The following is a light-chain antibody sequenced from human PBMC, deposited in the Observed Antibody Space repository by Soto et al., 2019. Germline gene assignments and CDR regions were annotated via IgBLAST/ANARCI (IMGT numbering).Light chain of an antibody. J-gene: IGLJ1*01. CDR3: CSYAGPTTYYV. V-gene: IGLV2-23*02. CDR1: SSDVGNYDL. Sequence: QSSLTQPASVSGSPGQSITISCTGTSSDVGNYDLVSWFLHHPGKAPKLLIYEVNERPSGVSNRFSGSKSGNTASLTISGLQAEDEADYYCCSYAGPTTYYVFGPGTKDTVL. CDR2: EVN.